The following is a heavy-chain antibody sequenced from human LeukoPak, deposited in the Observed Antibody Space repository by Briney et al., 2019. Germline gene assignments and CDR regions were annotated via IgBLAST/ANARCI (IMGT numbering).Heavy chain of an antibody. CDR3: AKDRGPYCGTTSCYPGGFDY. D-gene: IGHD2-2*01. V-gene: IGHV3-30*02. J-gene: IGHJ4*02. Sequence: GSLRLSCAASGFTFSNNWMTWVRQAPGKGLEWVAFIRYDGSNKHYADSVKGRFTISRDNSKNTLYLKMNSLRGEDTAVYYCAKDRGPYCGTTSCYPGGFDYWGQGTLVTVSS. CDR1: GFTFSNNW. CDR2: IRYDGSNK.